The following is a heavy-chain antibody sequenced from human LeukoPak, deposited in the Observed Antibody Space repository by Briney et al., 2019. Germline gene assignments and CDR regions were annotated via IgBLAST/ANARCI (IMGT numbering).Heavy chain of an antibody. CDR2: INPNSGGT. J-gene: IGHJ3*02. CDR1: GYTFTGYY. Sequence: ASVKVSCKASGYTFTGYYMHWVRQAPGQGLEWMGWINPNSGGTNYIQKFQGRVTMTRDTSISTAYMELSRLRSDDTAVYYCARGGFDWLSPRDAFDIWGQGTMVTVSS. D-gene: IGHD3-9*01. CDR3: ARGGFDWLSPRDAFDI. V-gene: IGHV1-2*02.